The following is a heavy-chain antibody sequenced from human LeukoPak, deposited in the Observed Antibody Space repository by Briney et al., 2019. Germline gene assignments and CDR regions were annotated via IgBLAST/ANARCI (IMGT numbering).Heavy chain of an antibody. J-gene: IGHJ3*02. Sequence: EASVKVSCKASGYTFTGYYMHWVRQAPGQGLEWMGWINPNSGGTNYAQKFQGRVTMTRDTSISTAYMELSRLRSDDTAVYYCATTVTYANDAFDIWGQGTMVTVSS. CDR1: GYTFTGYY. V-gene: IGHV1-2*02. D-gene: IGHD4-11*01. CDR2: INPNSGGT. CDR3: ATTVTYANDAFDI.